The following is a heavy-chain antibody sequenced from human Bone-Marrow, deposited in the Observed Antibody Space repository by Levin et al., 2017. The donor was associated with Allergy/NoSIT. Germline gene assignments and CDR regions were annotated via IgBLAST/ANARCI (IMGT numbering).Heavy chain of an antibody. V-gene: IGHV4-59*08. J-gene: IGHJ4*02. CDR3: ARHAGGGGDY. D-gene: IGHD3-16*01. CDR1: GGSISSYY. Sequence: SETLSLTCTVSGGSISSYYWSWIRQPPGKGLEWIGYIYYSGSTNYNPSLKSRVTISVDTSKNQFSLKLSSVTAADTAVYYCARHAGGGGDYWGQGTLVTVSS. CDR2: IYYSGST.